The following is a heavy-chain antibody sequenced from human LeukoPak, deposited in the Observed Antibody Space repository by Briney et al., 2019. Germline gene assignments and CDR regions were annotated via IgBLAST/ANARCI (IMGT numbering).Heavy chain of an antibody. CDR2: IYYSGST. D-gene: IGHD5-24*01. V-gene: IGHV4-59*01. Sequence: SETLSLTCTVSGGSISSYYWSWIRQPPGKGLEWIGYIYYSGSTNYNPSLKSRVTISVDTSKNQFSLKLSSVTAADTAVYYCARDNSVRDEAWWYNPWGQGTLVTVSS. CDR1: GGSISSYY. J-gene: IGHJ5*02. CDR3: ARDNSVRDEAWWYNP.